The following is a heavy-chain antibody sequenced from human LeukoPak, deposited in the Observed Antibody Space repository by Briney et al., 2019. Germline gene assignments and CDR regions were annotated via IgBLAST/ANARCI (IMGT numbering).Heavy chain of an antibody. CDR1: GYTFTSYG. Sequence: ASVKVSCKASGYTFTSYGISWVRQAPGQGLEWMGWISAYNGNTNYAQKLQGRVTMTTDTSTSTAYMELRSLRSDDTAVYYCAKDSVHYYDSSGYVDYWGQETLVTVSS. CDR2: ISAYNGNT. V-gene: IGHV1-18*01. J-gene: IGHJ4*02. D-gene: IGHD3-22*01. CDR3: AKDSVHYYDSSGYVDY.